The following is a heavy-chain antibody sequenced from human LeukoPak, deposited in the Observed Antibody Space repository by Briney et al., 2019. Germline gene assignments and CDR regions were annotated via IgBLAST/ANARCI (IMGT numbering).Heavy chain of an antibody. D-gene: IGHD2-2*01. V-gene: IGHV1-2*02. Sequence: GASVKVSCKASGYTFSDYFIHWVRQAPGQGLEWMGWINPKNGGTNPAEKFQGRVTMTRDTSINTAFLDLARLTADDVAVYFCTRVPPYTAHCDITTCDVSRFDSWGQGTLVTVSS. CDR3: TRVPPYTAHCDITTCDVSRFDS. CDR1: GYTFSDYF. J-gene: IGHJ4*02. CDR2: INPKNGGT.